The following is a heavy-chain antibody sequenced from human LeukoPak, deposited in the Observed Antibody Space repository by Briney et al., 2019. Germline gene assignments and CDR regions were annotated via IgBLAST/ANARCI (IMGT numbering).Heavy chain of an antibody. V-gene: IGHV1-18*01. Sequence: EASVKVSCKAFGYTFTSYGISWLRQAPGQRLEWMGWISAYNGKTNYVQDLQGRLTFTTDASTNTAYMELRNLRFDDTAAYFCARPEPKNKGHEYLDYWGQGTLVTVSS. CDR1: GYTFTSYG. CDR3: ARPEPKNKGHEYLDY. CDR2: ISAYNGKT. J-gene: IGHJ4*02. D-gene: IGHD1/OR15-1a*01.